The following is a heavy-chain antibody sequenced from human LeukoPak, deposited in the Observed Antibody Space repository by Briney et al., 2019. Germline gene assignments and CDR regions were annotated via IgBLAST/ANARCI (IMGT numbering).Heavy chain of an antibody. D-gene: IGHD3-3*01. Sequence: SETLSLTCTVSGGSVSSGSYYWSWIRQPPGKGLEWIGYIYYSGSTNYNPSLKSRVTISVDTSKNQFSLKLSSVTAADTAVYYCARGRFYRWFDYWGQGTLVTVSS. V-gene: IGHV4-61*01. CDR2: IYYSGST. CDR3: ARGRFYRWFDY. CDR1: GGSVSSGSYY. J-gene: IGHJ4*02.